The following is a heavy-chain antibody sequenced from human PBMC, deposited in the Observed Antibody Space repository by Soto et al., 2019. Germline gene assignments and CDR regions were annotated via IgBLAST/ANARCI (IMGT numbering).Heavy chain of an antibody. CDR1: GYTFTSYY. D-gene: IGHD6-19*01. J-gene: IGHJ6*02. CDR2: INPSGGST. Sequence: ASVKVSCKASGYTFTSYYMRWVLQAPGQGLEWMGRINPSGGSTNYAEKLQGRVTMTRDTSTRTVYMEVSSLTSEDTAMYYCARDRSPRPVHYGMDVWGQGITVTVSS. CDR3: ARDRSPRPVHYGMDV. V-gene: IGHV1-46*01.